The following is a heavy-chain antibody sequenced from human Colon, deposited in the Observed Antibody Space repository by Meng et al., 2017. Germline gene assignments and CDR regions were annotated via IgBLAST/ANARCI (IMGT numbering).Heavy chain of an antibody. CDR2: IKQDGSEK. J-gene: IGHJ4*02. CDR1: GFTFSSYG. V-gene: IGHV3-7*01. Sequence: GESLKISCAASGFTFSSYGMTGVRQAPGKGLEWVANIKQDGSEKYYVDSVKGRFTISRDNAKNSLYLQMNSLRAEDTAVYYCARLRGSYCLDYWGQGTLVTVSS. D-gene: IGHD1-26*01. CDR3: ARLRGSYCLDY.